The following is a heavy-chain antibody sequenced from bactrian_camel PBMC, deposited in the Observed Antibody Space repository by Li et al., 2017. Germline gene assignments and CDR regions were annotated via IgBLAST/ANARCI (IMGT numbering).Heavy chain of an antibody. V-gene: IGHV3S53*01. CDR1: GITWCAGN. CDR2: IDRDGTT. J-gene: IGHJ4*01. CDR3: AADLGGPRRPGGYVLSRLNIAT. D-gene: IGHD2*01. Sequence: VQLVESGGGSVQAGGSLRLSCTASGITWCAGNKSWYRHAPGKEREFVSGIDRDGTTKYADSAKGRLTISQDSAKVTFYLHMNLLKPEDSAMYYCAADLGGPRRPGGYVLSRLNIATGALGPRSPSP.